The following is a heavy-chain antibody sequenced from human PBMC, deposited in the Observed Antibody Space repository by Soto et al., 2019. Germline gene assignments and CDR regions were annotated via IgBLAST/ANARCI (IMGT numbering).Heavy chain of an antibody. J-gene: IGHJ6*02. CDR2: ISYDGRNK. CDR1: GFTFSSYA. CDR3: ERDGTVTEDYYYGLDV. Sequence: QVQLVESGGGVVQPGRSLRLSCVASGFTFSSYAVHWVRQAPGKGLEWVAVISYDGRNKYYADSVKGRFTISRDNSKNTLYLQMNSLRPEDTAVYDCERDGTVTEDYYYGLDVWGQGTTVTVSS. V-gene: IGHV3-30*04. D-gene: IGHD4-17*01.